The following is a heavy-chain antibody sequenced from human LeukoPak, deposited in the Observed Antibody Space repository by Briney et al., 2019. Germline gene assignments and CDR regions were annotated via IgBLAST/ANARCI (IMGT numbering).Heavy chain of an antibody. D-gene: IGHD3-22*01. J-gene: IGHJ4*02. CDR1: GFTFSSYW. CDR3: ARLRSGSSGYYYVYYFDY. Sequence: GGSLRLSCAASGFTFSSYWMSWVRQAPGKGLEWVANIKQDGSEKYYVDSVKGRFTISRDNAKNSLYLQMNSLRAEDTAVYYCARLRSGSSGYYYVYYFDYWGQGTLVTVSS. V-gene: IGHV3-7*01. CDR2: IKQDGSEK.